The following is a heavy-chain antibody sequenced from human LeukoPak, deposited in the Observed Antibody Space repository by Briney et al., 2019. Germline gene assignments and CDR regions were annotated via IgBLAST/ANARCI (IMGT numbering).Heavy chain of an antibody. Sequence: SETLSLTCAVYGGSFSGYYWSWIRQPPGKGLEWIGEINHSGSTNYNPSLKSRVTISVDTSKNQFSLKLSSVTAADTAVYYCARGGVDGDIVVVVAAYYFDYWGQGTLVTVSS. CDR3: ARGGVDGDIVVVVAAYYFDY. V-gene: IGHV4-34*01. CDR2: INHSGST. J-gene: IGHJ4*02. CDR1: GGSFSGYY. D-gene: IGHD2-15*01.